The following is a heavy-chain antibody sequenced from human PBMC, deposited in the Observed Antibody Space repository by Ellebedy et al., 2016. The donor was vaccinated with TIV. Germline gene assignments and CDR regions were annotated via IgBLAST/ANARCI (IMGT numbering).Heavy chain of an antibody. CDR1: RFTFSIFG. Sequence: GGSLRLXXAASRFTFSIFGLHWVRQAPGKGLEWVAIISSDGTNKYYADSVRGRFTISRDNSKNTLYLQMDSLRPEDTAVYYCARGGTYSYDSSSYPDFDYWGQGTLVTVSS. CDR3: ARGGTYSYDSSSYPDFDY. V-gene: IGHV3-30*03. J-gene: IGHJ4*02. CDR2: ISSDGTNK. D-gene: IGHD3-22*01.